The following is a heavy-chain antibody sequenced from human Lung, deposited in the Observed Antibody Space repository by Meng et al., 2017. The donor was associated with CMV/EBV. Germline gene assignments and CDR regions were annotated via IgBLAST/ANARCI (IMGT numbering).Heavy chain of an antibody. Sequence: SVKVSXXASGYTFTLFDIHWVRQAPGQGLEWLGWINPNTDGTNYAQRFQGRVAMTCDTSITTAYMELSSLTSDDTAIYYCARDRSLSRLGRSDAVAFLGQWTIVTVSS. CDR3: ARDRSLSRLGRSDAVAF. J-gene: IGHJ3*01. CDR1: GYTFTLFD. V-gene: IGHV1-2*02. CDR2: INPNTDGT. D-gene: IGHD7-27*01.